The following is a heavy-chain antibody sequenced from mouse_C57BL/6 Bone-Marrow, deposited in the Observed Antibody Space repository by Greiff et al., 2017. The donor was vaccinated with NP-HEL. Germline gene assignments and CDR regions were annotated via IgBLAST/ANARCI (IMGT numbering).Heavy chain of an antibody. Sequence: EVQLQQSVAELVRPGASVKLSCTASGFNIKNTYMHWVKQRPEQGLEWIGRIDPANGNTKYAPKFQGKATITADTSSNTAYLQLSSLTSEDTAIDYCAPDYYGSSYWFAYWGQGTLVTVSA. V-gene: IGHV14-3*01. CDR2: IDPANGNT. CDR1: GFNIKNTY. CDR3: APDYYGSSYWFAY. D-gene: IGHD1-1*01. J-gene: IGHJ3*01.